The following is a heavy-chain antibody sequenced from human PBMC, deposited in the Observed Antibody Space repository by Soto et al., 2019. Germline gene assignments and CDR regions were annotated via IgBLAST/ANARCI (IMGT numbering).Heavy chain of an antibody. CDR1: GLTFSSYG. Sequence: PGGSLRLSCAVSGLTFSSYGMHWVRQAPGKGLEWVAVIWYDGSNKYYADSVKGRFTVSRDNSKNMVHLQMNSLRAEDTAVYYCVTQRVESADYWGQGTLVTVSS. J-gene: IGHJ4*02. CDR3: VTQRVESADY. D-gene: IGHD3-3*01. V-gene: IGHV3-33*08. CDR2: IWYDGSNK.